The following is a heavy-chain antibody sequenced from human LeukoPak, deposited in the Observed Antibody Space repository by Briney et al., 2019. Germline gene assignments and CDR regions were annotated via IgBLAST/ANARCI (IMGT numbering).Heavy chain of an antibody. V-gene: IGHV3-74*01. J-gene: IGHJ4*02. CDR2: LNTDGSST. D-gene: IGHD6-13*01. CDR3: ARDIATAGHLAFDY. CDR1: GFTFSSYW. Sequence: PGGSLRLSCAASGFTFSSYWMHWVRQAPGKGLVWVSRLNTDGSSTSYADSVKGRFTISRDNAKNTLYLQMNSLRAEDTAVYYCARDIATAGHLAFDYWGQGTLVTVSS.